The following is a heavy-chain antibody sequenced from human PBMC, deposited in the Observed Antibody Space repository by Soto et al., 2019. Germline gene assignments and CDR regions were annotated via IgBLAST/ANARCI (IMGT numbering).Heavy chain of an antibody. J-gene: IGHJ6*02. CDR3: ARDQDITGNKPALGYGMDV. Sequence: QVQLVQSGAEVKKPGSSVKVSCKASGGTFSSYAISWVRQAPGQGLEWMGGIIPIFGTANYAQKFQGRVTNTAEETTSKDYMELSSLRSEDTALYYCARDQDITGNKPALGYGMDVWGQGTTVTVSS. D-gene: IGHD1-20*01. V-gene: IGHV1-69*12. CDR2: IIPIFGTA. CDR1: GGTFSSYA.